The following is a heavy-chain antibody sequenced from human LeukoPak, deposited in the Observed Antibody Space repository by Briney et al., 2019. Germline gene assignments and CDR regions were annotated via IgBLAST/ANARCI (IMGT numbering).Heavy chain of an antibody. CDR2: IYSDGRT. Sequence: PGGSLRLSCAASGFTVSSNYMSWVRQAPGKGLEWVSVIYSDGRTYYADSVKGRFTISRDNSKNTLYLETNSLRAEDTAVYYCARGRGADYGGNSGYFDYWGQGTLVTVSS. D-gene: IGHD4-23*01. CDR1: GFTVSSNY. CDR3: ARGRGADYGGNSGYFDY. J-gene: IGHJ4*02. V-gene: IGHV3-53*01.